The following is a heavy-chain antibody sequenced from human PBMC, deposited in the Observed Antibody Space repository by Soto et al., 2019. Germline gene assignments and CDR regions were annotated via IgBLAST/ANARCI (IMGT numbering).Heavy chain of an antibody. Sequence: SETLSLTCTVSGDSIRSSSHYWAWNRQPPGKGLEWIGGFYYSGSPYYNPSLKSRVTISVDTSKNQFSLKLSSVTAADTAVYYCARGVTMVRGVIHTPYFDYWGQGTLVTVSS. D-gene: IGHD3-10*01. CDR3: ARGVTMVRGVIHTPYFDY. J-gene: IGHJ4*02. CDR1: GDSIRSSSHY. V-gene: IGHV4-39*07. CDR2: FYYSGSP.